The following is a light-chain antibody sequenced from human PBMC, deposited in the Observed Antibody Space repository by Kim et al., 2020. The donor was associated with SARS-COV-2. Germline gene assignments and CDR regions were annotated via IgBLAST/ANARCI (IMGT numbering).Light chain of an antibody. CDR3: QQYKSYPWT. CDR2: KAS. J-gene: IGKJ1*01. V-gene: IGKV1-5*03. CDR1: QSIGDW. Sequence: ESIGDRVIIPCRASQSIGDWLAWYQQKPGKAPKVLIYKASSLESGVPSSFSGSGSGTEFTLTIGSLQPDDFATYYCQQYKSYPWTFGQGTKVDIK.